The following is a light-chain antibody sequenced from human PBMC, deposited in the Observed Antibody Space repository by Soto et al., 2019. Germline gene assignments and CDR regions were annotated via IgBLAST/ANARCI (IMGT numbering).Light chain of an antibody. J-gene: IGLJ2*01. CDR2: EGT. Sequence: QSVLTQPASVSGSPGQSITLSCTGTSSDVGSYNLVSWYQLHPGKAPKLMIYEGTKRPSGVSNRFSGSKSGSTASLTISVLQAEDEADYYCCSYAGSSSYVVFGGGTKVTVL. V-gene: IGLV2-23*01. CDR1: SSDVGSYNL. CDR3: CSYAGSSSYVV.